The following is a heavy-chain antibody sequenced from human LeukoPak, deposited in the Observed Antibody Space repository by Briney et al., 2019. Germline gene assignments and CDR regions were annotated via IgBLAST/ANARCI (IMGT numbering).Heavy chain of an antibody. CDR2: ISWNSGSI. V-gene: IGHV3-9*01. J-gene: IGHJ4*02. D-gene: IGHD1-26*01. Sequence: GGSLRLSCVASGFIFDDYAMHWVRQAPGKGLEWVSGISWNSGSIGYADSVKGRFTISRDNAKNSLYLQMNSLRAEDTALYYCAKDIGDSGSYRGSDYWGQGTLVTVSS. CDR1: GFIFDDYA. CDR3: AKDIGDSGSYRGSDY.